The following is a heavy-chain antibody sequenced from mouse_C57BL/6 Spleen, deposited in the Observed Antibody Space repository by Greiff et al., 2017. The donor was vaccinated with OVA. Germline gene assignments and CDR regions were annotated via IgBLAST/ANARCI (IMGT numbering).Heavy chain of an antibody. CDR2: IDPETGGT. CDR1: GYTFTDYE. CDR3: TRSGYRRTWFAY. D-gene: IGHD3-1*01. J-gene: IGHJ3*01. Sequence: VKVVESGAELVRPGASVTLSCKASGYTFTDYEMHWVKQTPVHGLEWIGAIDPETGGTAYNQKFKGKAILTADKSSSTAYMALRSLTSEDSAVYYGTRSGYRRTWFAYWGQGTLVTVSA. V-gene: IGHV1-15*01.